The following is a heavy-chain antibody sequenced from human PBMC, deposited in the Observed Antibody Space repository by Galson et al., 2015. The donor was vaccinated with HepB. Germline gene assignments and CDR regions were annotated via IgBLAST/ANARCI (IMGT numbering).Heavy chain of an antibody. CDR2: IYSGGST. Sequence: LRLSCAASGFTVSSNYMSWVRQAPGKGLEWVSVIYSGGSTYYADSVKGRFTISRDNAKNSLYLQMNSLRAEDTAVYYCARDPPMTRSPYYYYMDVWGKGTTVTVSS. CDR3: ARDPPMTRSPYYYYMDV. D-gene: IGHD3-22*01. V-gene: IGHV3-53*01. J-gene: IGHJ6*03. CDR1: GFTVSSNY.